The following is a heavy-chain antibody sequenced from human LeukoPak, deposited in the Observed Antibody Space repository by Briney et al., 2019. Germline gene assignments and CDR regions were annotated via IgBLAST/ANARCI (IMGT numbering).Heavy chain of an antibody. CDR2: IYPRDGST. Sequence: ASVTVSCKASGYTFTSNYIHWVRQAPGQGLEWMGMIYPRDGSTSYAQKFQGRVTVTRDTSTSTVHMELSGLRSEDTAVYYCARDQEGFDYWDQGTLVTVSS. J-gene: IGHJ4*02. V-gene: IGHV1-46*01. CDR3: ARDQEGFDY. CDR1: GYTFTSNY.